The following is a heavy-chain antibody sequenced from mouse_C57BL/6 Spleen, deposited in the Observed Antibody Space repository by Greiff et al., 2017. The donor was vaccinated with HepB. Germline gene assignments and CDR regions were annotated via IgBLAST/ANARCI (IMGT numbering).Heavy chain of an antibody. J-gene: IGHJ1*03. CDR3: ARHEAPYYYGSSHWYFDV. CDR1: GYTFTEYT. Sequence: QVQLKESGAELVKPGASVKLSCKASGYTFTEYTIHWVKQRSGQGLEWIGWFYPGSGSIKYNEKFKDKATLTADKSSSTVYIELSRLTSEDSAVYFCARHEAPYYYGSSHWYFDVWGTGTTVTVSS. D-gene: IGHD1-1*01. CDR2: FYPGSGSI. V-gene: IGHV1-62-2*01.